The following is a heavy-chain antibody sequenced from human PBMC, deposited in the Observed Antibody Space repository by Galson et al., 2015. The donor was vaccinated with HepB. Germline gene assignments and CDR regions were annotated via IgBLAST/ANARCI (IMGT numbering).Heavy chain of an antibody. CDR1: GYTFTSYD. CDR2: MNPNSGNT. CDR3: ARGPDCSSSTSCPYFFDY. Sequence: SVKVSCKASGYTFTSYDINWVRQATGQGLEWMGWMNPNSGNTGYAQKFQGRVTMTRNTSISTAYMELSSLRSEDTAVYYCARGPDCSSSTSCPYFFDYWDQGTLVTVSS. V-gene: IGHV1-8*01. J-gene: IGHJ4*02. D-gene: IGHD2-2*01.